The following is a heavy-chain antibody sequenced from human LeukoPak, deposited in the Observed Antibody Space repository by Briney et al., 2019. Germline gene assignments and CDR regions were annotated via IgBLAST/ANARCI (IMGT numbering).Heavy chain of an antibody. CDR1: RFTFSSYS. Sequence: GGSLRLSCAASRFTFSSYSMNWVRQAPGKGLEWVSYISSSSSSTIYYADSVKGRFTISRDNAKNSLYLQMNSLRAEDTAVYYCARRYCSGGSCYPDAFDIWGQGTMVTVSS. D-gene: IGHD2-15*01. CDR2: ISSSSSSTI. V-gene: IGHV3-48*01. J-gene: IGHJ3*02. CDR3: ARRYCSGGSCYPDAFDI.